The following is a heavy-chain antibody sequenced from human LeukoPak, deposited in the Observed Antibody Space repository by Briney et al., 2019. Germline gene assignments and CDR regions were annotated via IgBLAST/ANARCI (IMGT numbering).Heavy chain of an antibody. CDR2: IKQDGSEK. J-gene: IGHJ3*02. CDR1: GFTFSSYW. D-gene: IGHD1-26*01. CDR3: ARDQYSGSYPDAFDI. V-gene: IGHV3-7*01. Sequence: GGSLRLSCAASGFTFSSYWMSWVRQAPGKGLEWVANIKQDGSEKYYVDSVKGRFTISRDNAKNSLYLQMNSLRAEDTAVYYCARDQYSGSYPDAFDIWGQGTMVTVSS.